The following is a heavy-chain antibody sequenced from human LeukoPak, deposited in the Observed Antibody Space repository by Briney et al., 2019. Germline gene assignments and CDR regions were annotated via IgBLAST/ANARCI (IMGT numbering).Heavy chain of an antibody. CDR1: GFTFSSYA. D-gene: IGHD6-13*01. CDR2: ISAGAGT. Sequence: PGGSLRLSCAASGFTFSSYAMTWVRQAPGKGLEWVSGISAGAGTYYADSVTGRFTVSRDNSKNILYLQMNSLRAEDTAVYYCAKEPRYSSSWYGGYWGQGTLVTVSS. CDR3: AKEPRYSSSWYGGY. V-gene: IGHV3-23*01. J-gene: IGHJ4*02.